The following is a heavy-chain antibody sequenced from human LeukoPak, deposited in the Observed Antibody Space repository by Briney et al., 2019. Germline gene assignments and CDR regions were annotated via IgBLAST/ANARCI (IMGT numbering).Heavy chain of an antibody. D-gene: IGHD3-22*01. CDR3: ARGRVTYYYDSSGYYYGV. Sequence: SETLSLTCAVYGGSFSDYYWSWIRQPPGKGLEWIGEINHSGSTNYNQSLKSRVTISVDTSKKQFSLKLSSVTAADTAVYYCARGRVTYYYDSSGYYYGVWGQGTLVTVSS. CDR2: INHSGST. CDR1: GGSFSDYY. V-gene: IGHV4-34*01. J-gene: IGHJ4*02.